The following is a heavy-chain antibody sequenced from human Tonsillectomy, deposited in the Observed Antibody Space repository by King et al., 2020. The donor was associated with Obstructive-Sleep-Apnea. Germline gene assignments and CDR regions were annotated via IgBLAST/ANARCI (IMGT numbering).Heavy chain of an antibody. J-gene: IGHJ6*02. CDR2: ISHDGSNK. Sequence: VQLVESGGGVVQPGRSLRLSCAASGFTFSSYGMDWVRQAPGKGLEWVAIISHDGSNKYYADSVKDRFTISRDNSENTLYLQMNSLRAEDTAVYYCAKQLEYYYGMDVWGQGTTVTVSS. CDR1: GFTFSSYG. D-gene: IGHD3-3*01. CDR3: AKQLEYYYGMDV. V-gene: IGHV3-30*18.